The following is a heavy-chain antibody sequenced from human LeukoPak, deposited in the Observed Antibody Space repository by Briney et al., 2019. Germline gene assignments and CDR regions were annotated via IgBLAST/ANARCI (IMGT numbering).Heavy chain of an antibody. J-gene: IGHJ5*02. CDR3: ARDRPTGWFDP. Sequence: SETLSLTCTVSGGSISSGDYYWSWIRQPPGKGLEWIGYIYYSGSTYYNPSLKSRVTISVDTSKNQFSLKLSSVTAADTAVYYCARDRPTGWFDPWGQGTLVTVSS. CDR2: IYYSGST. V-gene: IGHV4-30-4*01. CDR1: GGSISSGDYY.